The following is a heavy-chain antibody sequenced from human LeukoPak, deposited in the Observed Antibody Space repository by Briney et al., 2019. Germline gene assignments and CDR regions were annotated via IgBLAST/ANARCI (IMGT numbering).Heavy chain of an antibody. CDR1: GGSISSSGYY. Sequence: SETLSLTCTASGGSISSSGYYWGWIRQPPGKGLEWIASINYSGTTYYNPSLKSRVTISEDRSKNQFSLKLSSVTAADTAVYYCARDKYYYDSSGYSNYYYYGMDVWGQGTTVTVSS. J-gene: IGHJ6*02. V-gene: IGHV4-39*07. D-gene: IGHD3-22*01. CDR3: ARDKYYYDSSGYSNYYYYGMDV. CDR2: INYSGTT.